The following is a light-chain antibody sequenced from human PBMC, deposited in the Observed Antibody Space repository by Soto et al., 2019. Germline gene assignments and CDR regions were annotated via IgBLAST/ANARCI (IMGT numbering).Light chain of an antibody. V-gene: IGLV1-44*01. CDR2: NNN. CDR3: AVWDDNLSGMI. Sequence: QSALTQPPSASGTPGQRVTISCSGSSSNIETNTVDWYQHLPGTAPKVLIFNNNQRPSGVPDRFSGSKSGTSASLAISGLQSEDEAHYYGAVWDDNLSGMIFGGGTKVTVL. CDR1: SSNIETNT. J-gene: IGLJ2*01.